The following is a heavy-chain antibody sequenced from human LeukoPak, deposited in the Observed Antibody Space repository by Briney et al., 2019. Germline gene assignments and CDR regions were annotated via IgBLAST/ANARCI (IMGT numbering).Heavy chain of an antibody. Sequence: GGSLRLSCAASGFTFKLYWMHWVRQVPGKRPVWVSRINDDGSDTIYADSVRGRFTISRDNAKNSLYLQMNSLRAEDTALYYCAKDIIAYYYDSSGYYPHGGFDPWGQGTLVTVSS. D-gene: IGHD3-22*01. CDR3: AKDIIAYYYDSSGYYPHGGFDP. J-gene: IGHJ5*02. V-gene: IGHV3-74*01. CDR2: INDDGSDT. CDR1: GFTFKLYW.